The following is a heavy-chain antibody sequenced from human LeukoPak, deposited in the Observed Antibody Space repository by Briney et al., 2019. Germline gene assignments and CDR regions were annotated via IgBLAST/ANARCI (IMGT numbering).Heavy chain of an antibody. D-gene: IGHD3-10*02. V-gene: IGHV3-23*01. CDR3: AELGITMIGGV. J-gene: IGHJ6*04. Sequence: SGGSLRLSCAASGFTFSSYAMRWVRQAPGKGLEWVSTISGSGGEIYYSDSVKGRFTISRDNSKNTLYLQMNSLRAEDTAVYYCAELGITMIGGVWGKGTTVTISS. CDR1: GFTFSSYA. CDR2: ISGSGGEI.